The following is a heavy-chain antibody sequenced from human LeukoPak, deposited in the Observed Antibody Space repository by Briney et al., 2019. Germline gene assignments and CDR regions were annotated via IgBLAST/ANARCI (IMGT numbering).Heavy chain of an antibody. CDR1: GFTFTSSA. J-gene: IGHJ2*01. D-gene: IGHD4-17*01. CDR2: IVVGSGNT. V-gene: IGHV1-58*01. CDR3: AAASDYGDYGYFDL. Sequence: SVKVSCKASGFTFTSSAVQWVRQARGQRLEWIGWIVVGSGNTNYAQKFQEGATITRDMSTSTAYMELSSLRSEDTAVYYCAAASDYGDYGYFDLWGRGTLVTVSS.